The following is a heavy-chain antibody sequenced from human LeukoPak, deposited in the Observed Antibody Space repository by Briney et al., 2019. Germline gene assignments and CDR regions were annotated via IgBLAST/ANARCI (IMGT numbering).Heavy chain of an antibody. V-gene: IGHV3-23*01. CDR3: AKDSPRDSGTYLSRYNWFDP. CDR2: ITGSGRTT. J-gene: IGHJ5*02. D-gene: IGHD1-26*01. Sequence: GGSLRLSCAASGFTFNNYAMNWIRQAPGKGLEWVSSITGSGRTTSYADSVKGRFTISRDNSKNTVYLQMVSLRADDSAIYYCAKDSPRDSGTYLSRYNWFDPWGQGTLVTVSS. CDR1: GFTFNNYA.